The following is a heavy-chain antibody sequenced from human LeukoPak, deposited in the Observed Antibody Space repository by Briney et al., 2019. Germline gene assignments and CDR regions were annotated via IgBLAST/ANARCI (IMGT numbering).Heavy chain of an antibody. Sequence: SGESLKISCKGSGYSFTSYWIGWVRQMPGKGLEWMGIIYPGDSDTRYSPSFQGQVTISADKSISTAYLQWSSLKASDTAMYYCARGGGGEGLSAPPDDAFDIWGQGTMVTVSS. J-gene: IGHJ3*02. CDR2: IYPGDSDT. CDR3: ARGGGGEGLSAPPDDAFDI. V-gene: IGHV5-51*01. D-gene: IGHD3-10*01. CDR1: GYSFTSYW.